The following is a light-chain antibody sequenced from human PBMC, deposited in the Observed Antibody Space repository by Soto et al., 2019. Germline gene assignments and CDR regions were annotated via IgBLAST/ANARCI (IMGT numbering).Light chain of an antibody. CDR1: QSVSSN. Sequence: EIVMTQSPAALSVSPGERATLSCRASQSVSSNLAWYQQKPGQAPRLLIYDASNRATGIPARFSGSGSGTDFTLTISSLEPEDFAVYYCQQRSNWPPPFGPGTKVDI. CDR2: DAS. CDR3: QQRSNWPPP. V-gene: IGKV3-11*01. J-gene: IGKJ3*01.